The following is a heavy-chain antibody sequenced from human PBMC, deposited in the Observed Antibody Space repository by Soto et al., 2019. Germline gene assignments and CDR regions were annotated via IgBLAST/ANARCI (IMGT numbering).Heavy chain of an antibody. D-gene: IGHD2-2*01. CDR2: ISAYNGNT. CDR1: GYTFTSYG. J-gene: IGHJ4*02. Sequence: ASVKVSCKASGYTFTSYGISWVRQAPGQGLEWMGWISAYNGNTNYAQKLQGRVTMTTDTSTSTAYMELRSLRSDDTAVYYCARDGKVVPAATLFDYWGQGTLVTVS. V-gene: IGHV1-18*01. CDR3: ARDGKVVPAATLFDY.